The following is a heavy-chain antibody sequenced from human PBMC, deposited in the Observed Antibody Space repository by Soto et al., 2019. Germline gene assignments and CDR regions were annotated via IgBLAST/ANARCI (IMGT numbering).Heavy chain of an antibody. J-gene: IGHJ5*02. Sequence: GGSLRLSCAASGFTFSSYSMNWVRQAPGKGLEWVSYISSSSSTIYYADSVKGRFTISRDNAKNSLYLQMNSLRAEDTAVYYCARGAGGWFDPWGQGTLVTVSS. CDR1: GFTFSSYS. V-gene: IGHV3-48*01. D-gene: IGHD6-13*01. CDR3: ARGAGGWFDP. CDR2: ISSSSSTI.